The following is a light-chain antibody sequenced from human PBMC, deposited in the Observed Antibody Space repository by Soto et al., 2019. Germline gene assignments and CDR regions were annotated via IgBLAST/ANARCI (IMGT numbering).Light chain of an antibody. V-gene: IGKV3-11*01. CDR3: QQRRNCPLPT. CDR1: QSVSSY. CDR2: DAS. J-gene: IGKJ4*01. Sequence: EIVLTQSPATLSLSPGERATLSCRASQSVSSYLAWYQQKPGQAPRLLIYDASNRATGIPARFSGSGSGTDFTLTISTLYLKVFAFYYCQQRRNCPLPTFGGGTKVDIK.